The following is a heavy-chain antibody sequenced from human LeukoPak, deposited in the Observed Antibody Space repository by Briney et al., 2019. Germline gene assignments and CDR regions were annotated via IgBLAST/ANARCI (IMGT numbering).Heavy chain of an antibody. CDR3: ARQTGGYYDSSGYYYGRVNWFDP. CDR1: GGSFSGYY. J-gene: IGHJ5*02. Sequence: SETLSLTCAVYGGSFSGYYWSWIRQPPGKGLEWIGYIYYSGSTNYDPSLKSRVTISVDTSKNQFSLKLSSVTAADTAVYYCARQTGGYYDSSGYYYGRVNWFDPWGQGTLVTVSS. CDR2: IYYSGST. V-gene: IGHV4-59*01. D-gene: IGHD3-22*01.